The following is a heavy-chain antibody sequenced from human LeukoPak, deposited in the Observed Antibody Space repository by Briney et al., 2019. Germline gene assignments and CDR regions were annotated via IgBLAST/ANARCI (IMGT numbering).Heavy chain of an antibody. CDR1: GFSLTTSGMC. Sequence: QSGPTLVNPTQTLTLTCTFSGFSLTTSGMCVSWIRQPPGKALEWLARIDWDTDKYYSTSLKTRLTISKDTSKSQVVLTMTNMDRVDTATYFCARVGCGNYPNYFDHWGQGTLVTVSS. J-gene: IGHJ4*02. CDR3: ARVGCGNYPNYFDH. CDR2: IDWDTDK. D-gene: IGHD1-26*01. V-gene: IGHV2-70*11.